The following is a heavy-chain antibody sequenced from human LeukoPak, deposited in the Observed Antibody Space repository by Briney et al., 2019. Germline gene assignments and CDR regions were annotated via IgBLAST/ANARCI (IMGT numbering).Heavy chain of an antibody. D-gene: IGHD4-17*01. CDR3: AKDILPRDYGDYAGVV. J-gene: IGHJ4*02. V-gene: IGHV3-30*18. Sequence: PGRSLRLSCAASGFTFSSYGMHWVRQAPGEGLEWVAVISYDGSNKYYADSVKGRLTISRDNSKNTLYLQMNSLRAEDTAVYYCAKDILPRDYGDYAGVVWGQGTLVTVSS. CDR1: GFTFSSYG. CDR2: ISYDGSNK.